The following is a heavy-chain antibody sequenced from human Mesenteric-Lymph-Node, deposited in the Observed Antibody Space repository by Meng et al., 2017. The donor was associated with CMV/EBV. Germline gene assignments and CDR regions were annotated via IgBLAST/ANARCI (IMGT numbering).Heavy chain of an antibody. J-gene: IGHJ4*02. CDR3: AHSSGIAAAGPFYFDY. Sequence: QITLKESGPTLVKPTQTLTLTCTLSGFSLSTSGVGVGWSRQPPGKAMEWLALIYWYDDKRYSPSLKSRLTITKDTSKNQVVLTMTNMDPVDTATYYCAHSSGIAAAGPFYFDYWGQGTLVTVSS. V-gene: IGHV2-5*01. CDR1: GFSLSTSGVG. D-gene: IGHD6-13*01. CDR2: IYWYDDK.